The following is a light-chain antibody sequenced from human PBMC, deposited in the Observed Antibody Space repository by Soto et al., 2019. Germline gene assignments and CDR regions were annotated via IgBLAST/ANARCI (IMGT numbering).Light chain of an antibody. V-gene: IGKV3-15*01. Sequence: EIVMTQSPATLSVSPGERATLFFRASQNINNNLAWYQQKPGQAPRLLIYGAYTRATGIPATFSGSGSGTEFTLTISSLQFEDFAVYYCQQYNNLITFGQGTRLEIK. J-gene: IGKJ5*01. CDR1: QNINNN. CDR3: QQYNNLIT. CDR2: GAY.